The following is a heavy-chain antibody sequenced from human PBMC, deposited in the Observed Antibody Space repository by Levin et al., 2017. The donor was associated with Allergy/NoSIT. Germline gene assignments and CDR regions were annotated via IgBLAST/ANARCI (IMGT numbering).Heavy chain of an antibody. V-gene: IGHV4-39*01. Sequence: GSLRLSCTVSGGSISSSSYYWGWIRQPPGKGLEWIGSIYYSGSTYYNPSLKSRVTISVDTSKNQFSLKLSSVTAADTAVYYCARDRLRYGPQNRPFDYWGQGTLVTVSS. CDR2: IYYSGST. D-gene: IGHD4-17*01. J-gene: IGHJ4*02. CDR3: ARDRLRYGPQNRPFDY. CDR1: GGSISSSSYY.